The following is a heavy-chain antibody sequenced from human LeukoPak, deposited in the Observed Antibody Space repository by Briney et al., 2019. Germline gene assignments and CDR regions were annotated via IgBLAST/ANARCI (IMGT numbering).Heavy chain of an antibody. J-gene: IGHJ4*02. CDR3: ARDPSNTSGRYAFFDY. CDR2: ISCFNGDT. D-gene: IGHD6-19*01. Sequence: GASVKVSCKASGYTFTGYYMHWVRQAPGQGLEWMGWISCFNGDTHYAQKFQGRVTMTTDTSTTTAYMELRSPRSDDTALYYCARDPSNTSGRYAFFDYWGQGTLVTVSS. V-gene: IGHV1-18*04. CDR1: GYTFTGYY.